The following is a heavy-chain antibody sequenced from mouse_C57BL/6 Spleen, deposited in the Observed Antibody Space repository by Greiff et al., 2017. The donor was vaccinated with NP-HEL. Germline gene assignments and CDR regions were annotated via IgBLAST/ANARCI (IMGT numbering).Heavy chain of an antibody. V-gene: IGHV5-9-1*02. CDR2: ISSGGDYI. J-gene: IGHJ4*01. D-gene: IGHD6-1*01. Sequence: EVKLMESGEGLVKPGGSLKLSCAASGFTFSSYAMSWVRQTPEKRLEWVAYISSGGDYIYYADTVKGRFTISRDNARNTLYLQMSSLKSEDTAMYYCTRGLSEGAMDYWGQGTSVTVSS. CDR3: TRGLSEGAMDY. CDR1: GFTFSSYA.